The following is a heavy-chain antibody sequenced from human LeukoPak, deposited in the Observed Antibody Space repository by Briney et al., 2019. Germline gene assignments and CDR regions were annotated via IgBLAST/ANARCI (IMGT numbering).Heavy chain of an antibody. CDR2: ISSSSSTI. CDR1: GFTFSSYS. CDR3: ARGPYITIFEDYYYYGMDV. D-gene: IGHD3-3*01. Sequence: PGGSLRLSCAASGFTFSSYSMNWVRQAPGKGLEWVSYISSSSSTIYYADSVKGRFTISRDNAKNSLYLQMNSLRDEDTAVYYCARGPYITIFEDYYYYGMDVWGQGTTVTVSS. V-gene: IGHV3-48*02. J-gene: IGHJ6*02.